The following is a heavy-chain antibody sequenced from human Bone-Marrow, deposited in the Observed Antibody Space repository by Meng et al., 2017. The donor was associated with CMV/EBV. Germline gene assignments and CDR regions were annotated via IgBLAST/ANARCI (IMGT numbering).Heavy chain of an antibody. D-gene: IGHD2-2*02. Sequence: GESLKISCAASGFTFSSYSMNWVRQAPGKGLEWVSSISSSSSYIYYADSVKGRFTISRDNAKNSLYLQMNSLRAEDTAVYYCARGADAYCSSTSCYMTYWGQGTLVTVSS. J-gene: IGHJ4*02. CDR2: ISSSSSYI. CDR3: ARGADAYCSSTSCYMTY. CDR1: GFTFSSYS. V-gene: IGHV3-21*01.